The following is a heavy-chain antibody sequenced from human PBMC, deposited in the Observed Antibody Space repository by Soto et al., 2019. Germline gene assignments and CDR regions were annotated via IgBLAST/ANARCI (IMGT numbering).Heavy chain of an antibody. Sequence: NPSETLSLTCTVSGGSISSYYWSWIRQPPGKGLEWIGYIYYSGSTNYNPSLKSRVTISVDTSKNQFSLKLSSVTAADTAVYYCARSGVTIFGVVIGTSYGMDVWGQGTTVTVSS. V-gene: IGHV4-59*01. D-gene: IGHD3-3*01. CDR3: ARSGVTIFGVVIGTSYGMDV. CDR1: GGSISSYY. J-gene: IGHJ6*02. CDR2: IYYSGST.